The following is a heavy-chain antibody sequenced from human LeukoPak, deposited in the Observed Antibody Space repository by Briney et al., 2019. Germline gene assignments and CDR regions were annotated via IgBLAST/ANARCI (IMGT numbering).Heavy chain of an antibody. Sequence: SETLSLTCTVSGDSISSYYWSWIRQPPGKGLEWIGYIYYSGSTNYNPSLKSRVTISVDTSKNQLSLKLTSVTAADTAVYYCARHYSSGWYYYFDYWGRGTLVTVSS. CDR1: GDSISSYY. CDR3: ARHYSSGWYYYFDY. J-gene: IGHJ4*02. CDR2: IYYSGST. V-gene: IGHV4-59*08. D-gene: IGHD6-19*01.